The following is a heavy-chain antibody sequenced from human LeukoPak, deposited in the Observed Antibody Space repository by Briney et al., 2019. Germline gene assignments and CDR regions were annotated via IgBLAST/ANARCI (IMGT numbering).Heavy chain of an antibody. CDR2: ISYDGSNK. Sequence: GGSLRLSCAASGFTFSSYAMHWVRQAPGKGLEWVAVISYDGSNKYYADSVKGRFTISRDNSKNTLYLQMNSLRAEDTAVYYCARDSPVDIVATSNFDYWGQGTLVTVSS. CDR1: GFTFSSYA. CDR3: ARDSPVDIVATSNFDY. J-gene: IGHJ4*02. V-gene: IGHV3-30*04. D-gene: IGHD5-12*01.